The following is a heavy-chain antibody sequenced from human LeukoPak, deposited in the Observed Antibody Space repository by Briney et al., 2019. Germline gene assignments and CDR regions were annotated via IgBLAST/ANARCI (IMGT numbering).Heavy chain of an antibody. J-gene: IGHJ4*02. CDR3: ARDYGGNSYLDY. CDR1: GGSISSYY. Sequence: SETLSLTCTVSGGSISSYYWSWIRQPPGKGLEWTGYVYYSGSTDYNPSLESRVTISVDTSKSQFSLKLSSMTAADTAVYYCARDYGGNSYLDYWGQGTLVTVSS. CDR2: VYYSGST. V-gene: IGHV4-59*01. D-gene: IGHD4-23*01.